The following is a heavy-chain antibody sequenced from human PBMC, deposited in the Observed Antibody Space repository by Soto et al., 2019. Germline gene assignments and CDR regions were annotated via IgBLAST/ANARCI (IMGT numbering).Heavy chain of an antibody. V-gene: IGHV1-18*01. Sequence: SVKDSCKTSCYTFSNYGITWVRQAPGQPLEWLGWISLYSDGTNYAQKFQGRVSMTTDTSTTTAYMELRSLRSDDTAVYYCARVVPGAEAWFGPWGQGTLVTVSS. J-gene: IGHJ5*02. CDR1: CYTFSNYG. CDR2: ISLYSDGT. CDR3: ARVVPGAEAWFGP. D-gene: IGHD2-2*01.